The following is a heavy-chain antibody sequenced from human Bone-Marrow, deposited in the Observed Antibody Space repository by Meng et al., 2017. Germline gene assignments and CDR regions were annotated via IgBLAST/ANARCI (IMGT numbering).Heavy chain of an antibody. Sequence: GESLKISCAASGFTFRSYGIHWVRQAPGKGLEWVAVIWYDGNSEYSADSVKGRFTISRDNARNTVYLQINTLRAEDTAVYYCARDPYREIWRGYELGFDHWGQGTLVTVSS. CDR3: ARDPYREIWRGYELGFDH. V-gene: IGHV3-33*01. CDR2: IWYDGNSE. D-gene: IGHD3-3*01. J-gene: IGHJ4*02. CDR1: GFTFRSYG.